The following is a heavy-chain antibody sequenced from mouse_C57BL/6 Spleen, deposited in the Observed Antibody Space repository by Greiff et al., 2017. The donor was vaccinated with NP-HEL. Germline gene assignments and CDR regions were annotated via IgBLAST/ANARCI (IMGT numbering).Heavy chain of an antibody. Sequence: QVQLQQSGTELVKPGDSVKLSCKASGYTFTSYWMHWVKQRPGQGLEWIGNINPSNGGTNYNEKFKSKATLTVDKSSSTAYMQLSSLTSENSAVYYCARYDYSYYFDYWGQGTTLTVSS. CDR2: INPSNGGT. D-gene: IGHD2-4*01. V-gene: IGHV1-53*01. CDR1: GYTFTSYW. J-gene: IGHJ2*01. CDR3: ARYDYSYYFDY.